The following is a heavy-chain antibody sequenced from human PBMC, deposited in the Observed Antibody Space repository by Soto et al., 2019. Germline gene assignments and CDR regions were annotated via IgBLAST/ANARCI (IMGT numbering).Heavy chain of an antibody. Sequence: GGSLRLSCAASGFTFDDYAMHWVRQAPGKGLEWVSGISWNSGSIGYADSVKGRFTISRDNAKNSLYLQMNSLRAEDTALYYCAKDKVLLWFGELNYYYYYMDVWGKGTTVTVSS. CDR3: AKDKVLLWFGELNYYYYYMDV. D-gene: IGHD3-10*01. CDR1: GFTFDDYA. J-gene: IGHJ6*03. V-gene: IGHV3-9*01. CDR2: ISWNSGSI.